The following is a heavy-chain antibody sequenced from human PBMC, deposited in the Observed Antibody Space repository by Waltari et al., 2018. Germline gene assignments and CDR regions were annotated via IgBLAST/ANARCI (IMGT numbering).Heavy chain of an antibody. CDR3: AMGDPGVDY. D-gene: IGHD2-21*02. CDR1: GFHLRDYA. CDR2: ISGSGGST. J-gene: IGHJ4*02. V-gene: IGHV3-23*01. Sequence: EVQLLESGGGLVQPGGSLRLSCAASGFHLRDYAMSWVRQAPGKGLEWVSAISGSGGSTYYADSVKGRFTISRDNSKNTLYLQMNSLRAEDTAVYYCAMGDPGVDYWGQGTLVTVSS.